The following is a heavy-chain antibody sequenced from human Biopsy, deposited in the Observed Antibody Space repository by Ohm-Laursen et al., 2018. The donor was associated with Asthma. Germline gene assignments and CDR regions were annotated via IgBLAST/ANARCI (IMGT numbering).Heavy chain of an antibody. CDR1: GGTFNTYV. Sequence: SSVKVSCKSLGGTFNTYVIGWVRQAPGQGLEWMGGINFVFGTTTYPQKFQDRVTITADDSTSTVYMELSSLRSEDTAVYYCARRAGSCISRTCYSLDFWGQGTLVTVSS. CDR3: ARRAGSCISRTCYSLDF. CDR2: INFVFGTT. V-gene: IGHV1-69*01. D-gene: IGHD2-2*01. J-gene: IGHJ4*02.